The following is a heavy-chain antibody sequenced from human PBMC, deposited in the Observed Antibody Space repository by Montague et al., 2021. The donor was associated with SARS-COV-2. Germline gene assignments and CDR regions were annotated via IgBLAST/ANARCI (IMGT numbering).Heavy chain of an antibody. CDR2: ISYDGSNK. CDR3: ARDNYDYVWGSYRYIY. CDR1: GFTFSSYA. D-gene: IGHD3-16*02. V-gene: IGHV3-30*04. J-gene: IGHJ4*02. Sequence: SLRLSCAASGFTFSSYAMHWVRQAPGKGLEWVPVISYDGSNKYYSDSVKGRFTISRDNSKNTLYLQMNSLRAEDTAVYYCARDNYDYVWGSYRYIYWGQGTLVTVSS.